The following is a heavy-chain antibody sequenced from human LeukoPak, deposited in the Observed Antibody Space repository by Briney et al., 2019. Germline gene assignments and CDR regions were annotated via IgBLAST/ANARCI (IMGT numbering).Heavy chain of an antibody. J-gene: IGHJ3*02. CDR2: IYYSGST. D-gene: IGHD3-22*01. CDR3: ASVDRYYYDSSGYYDAFDI. V-gene: IGHV4-59*01. CDR1: GGSISSYY. Sequence: PSETLSLTCTVSGGSISSYYWSWIRQPPGKGLKWIGYIYYSGSTNYNPSLKSRVTISVDTSKNQFSLKLSSVTAADTAVYYCASVDRYYYDSSGYYDAFDIWGQGTMVTVSS.